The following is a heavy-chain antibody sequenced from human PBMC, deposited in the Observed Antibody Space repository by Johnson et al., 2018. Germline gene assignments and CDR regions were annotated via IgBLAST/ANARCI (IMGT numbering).Heavy chain of an antibody. CDR2: IYSGGST. J-gene: IGHJ6*04. CDR1: GFTVSSNY. Sequence: VQLQESGGGLVQPGGSLRLSCAASGFTVSSNYMSWVRQAPGKGLEWVSAIYSGGSTNYADSVKGRFIISRDYSKTPVYLQMNTLRAEDTAVYYCATDDLMEIPAVWGSGATVTVSS. V-gene: IGHV3-66*02. D-gene: IGHD3-3*01. CDR3: ATDDLMEIPAV.